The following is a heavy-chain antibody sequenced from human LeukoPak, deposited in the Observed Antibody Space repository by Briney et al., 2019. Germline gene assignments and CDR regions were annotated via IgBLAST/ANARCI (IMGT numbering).Heavy chain of an antibody. Sequence: PGGSLRLSCAASGFTFSDYNMRWIRQAPGKGLEWVSSISRSGSTKYYADSVRGRFTISRDNAKNSLFLQMNSLRAEDTAVYYCARDGANLGADYDILTGYYTPIDYWGQGTLVTVSS. CDR1: GFTFSDYN. D-gene: IGHD3-9*01. CDR2: ISRSGSTK. CDR3: ARDGANLGADYDILTGYYTPIDY. J-gene: IGHJ4*02. V-gene: IGHV3-11*01.